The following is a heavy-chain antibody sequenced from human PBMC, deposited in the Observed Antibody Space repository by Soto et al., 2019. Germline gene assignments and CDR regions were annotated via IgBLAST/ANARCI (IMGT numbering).Heavy chain of an antibody. CDR2: IYYSGST. J-gene: IGHJ6*02. CDR1: GGSIIGRDYY. V-gene: IGHV4-31*03. D-gene: IGHD4-4*01. CDR3: ARGPYSNYPSHYYGMDV. Sequence: PSETLSLTCTVAGGSIIGRDYYWSWIRQVPGKGLEWIGYIYYSGSTYYNPSLKSRVTISVDTSKNQFSLKLSSVTAADAAVYYCARGPYSNYPSHYYGMDVWGQGTTVTVSS.